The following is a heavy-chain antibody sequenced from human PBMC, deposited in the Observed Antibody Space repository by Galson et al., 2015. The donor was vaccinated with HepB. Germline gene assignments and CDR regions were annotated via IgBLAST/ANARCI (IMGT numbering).Heavy chain of an antibody. CDR2: VSFNGEST. V-gene: IGHV1-46*01. CDR3: ARDNSDWSVDY. CDR1: GYTFTSYH. J-gene: IGHJ4*02. Sequence: SVKVSCKASGYTFTSYHMHWVRQAPGQGLEWIGIVSFNGESTNYAQKFQGRLTMTRDTPTNTVYMELSSLRYEDTAVYYCARDNSDWSVDYWGQGTLVTVSS. D-gene: IGHD3-9*01.